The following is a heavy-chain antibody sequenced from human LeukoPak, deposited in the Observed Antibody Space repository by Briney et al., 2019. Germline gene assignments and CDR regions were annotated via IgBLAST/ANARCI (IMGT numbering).Heavy chain of an antibody. CDR3: AKEMATGDFDY. Sequence: GGSLRLSCAASGFTFSSYGMHWVRQAPCKGLEWVAVISYDGSNKYYADSVKGRFTISRDNSKNTLYLQMNSLRAEDTAVYYCAKEMATGDFDYWGQGTLVTVSS. D-gene: IGHD5-24*01. CDR1: GFTFSSYG. J-gene: IGHJ4*02. V-gene: IGHV3-30*18. CDR2: ISYDGSNK.